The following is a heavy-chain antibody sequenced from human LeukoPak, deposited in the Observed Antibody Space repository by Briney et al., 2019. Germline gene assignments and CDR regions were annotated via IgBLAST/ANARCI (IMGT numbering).Heavy chain of an antibody. V-gene: IGHV3-21*01. J-gene: IGHJ3*02. CDR3: ARAYSSSWYEWVGAFDI. D-gene: IGHD6-13*01. CDR1: GFTFSSYS. Sequence: SPGGSLRLSCAASGFTFSSYSMNWVRQAPGKGLEWVSSISSSSSYIYYADSVKGRFTISRDNAKNSLYLQMNSLRAEDTAVYYCARAYSSSWYEWVGAFDIWGQGTMVTVSS. CDR2: ISSSSSYI.